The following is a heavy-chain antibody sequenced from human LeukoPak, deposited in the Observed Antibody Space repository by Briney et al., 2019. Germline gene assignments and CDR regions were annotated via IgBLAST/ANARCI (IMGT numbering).Heavy chain of an antibody. V-gene: IGHV3-23*01. J-gene: IGHJ3*02. CDR1: GFIFSNYA. Sequence: GGSLRLSCAASGFIFSNYAMNWVRQALGKGLEWVSFISDSGVSTYHADSVKGRFTISRDNSKNTLYLQMNSLRAEDTAVYYCALRGDIVVVPAAMGAFDIWGQGTMVTVSS. CDR2: ISDSGVST. D-gene: IGHD2-2*01. CDR3: ALRGDIVVVPAAMGAFDI.